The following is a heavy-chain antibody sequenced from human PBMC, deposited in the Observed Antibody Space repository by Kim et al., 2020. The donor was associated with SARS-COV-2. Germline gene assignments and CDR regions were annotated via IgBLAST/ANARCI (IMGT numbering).Heavy chain of an antibody. V-gene: IGHV3-23*01. Sequence: GGSLRLSCAASGFTFSSYAMSWVRQAPGKGLEWVSAISGSGGSTYYADSVKGRFTISRDNSKNTLYLQMNSLRAEDTAVYYCATSEIPNLDVLLWFGELFRGADAFDIWGQGTMVTVSS. J-gene: IGHJ3*02. D-gene: IGHD3-10*01. CDR2: ISGSGGST. CDR3: ATSEIPNLDVLLWFGELFRGADAFDI. CDR1: GFTFSSYA.